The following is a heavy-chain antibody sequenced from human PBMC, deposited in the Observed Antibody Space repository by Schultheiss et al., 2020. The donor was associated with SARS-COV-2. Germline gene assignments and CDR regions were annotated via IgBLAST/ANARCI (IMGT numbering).Heavy chain of an antibody. CDR3: AKDYYGSGTYPDY. J-gene: IGHJ4*02. CDR2: VNHSGNT. Sequence: SQTLSLTCAVYGGSFSGYFWTWIRQSPGKGLEWIGEVNHSGNTNYNPSLKSRVTISLDTSKNQFSLKLSSVTAADTAVYYCAKDYYGSGTYPDYWGQGTLVTVSS. CDR1: GGSFSGYF. V-gene: IGHV4-34*01. D-gene: IGHD3-10*01.